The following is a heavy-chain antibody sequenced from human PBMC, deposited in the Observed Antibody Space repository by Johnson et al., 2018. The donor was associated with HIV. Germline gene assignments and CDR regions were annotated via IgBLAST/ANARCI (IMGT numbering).Heavy chain of an antibody. D-gene: IGHD5-12*01. J-gene: IGHJ3*01. CDR1: GFTFSSYG. Sequence: QVQLVESGGGLVQPGRSLRLSCAASGFTFSSYGMHWVRQAPGKGLEWVAVISYDGSNKYYADSVKGRFTISRDNSKDTLYLRMDSLRGDDSALYFCARGRKDIEAADGLDNDAFDVWGRGTLVTVSS. CDR3: ARGRKDIEAADGLDNDAFDV. CDR2: ISYDGSNK. V-gene: IGHV3-30*03.